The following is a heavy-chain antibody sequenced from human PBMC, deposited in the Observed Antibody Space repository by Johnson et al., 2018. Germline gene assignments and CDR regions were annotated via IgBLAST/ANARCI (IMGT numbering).Heavy chain of an antibody. CDR3: AKEGERSAYLSFVY. D-gene: IGHD3-22*01. Sequence: QVQLVQSGGGVVQSGRSLRLSCEAAGFIFSSHGMHWVRQAPGKGPEWVAVVSDDGNTKWYADSVKGRFIISRDNSKNALYLQMNVLRVEDTAMFYCAKEGERSAYLSFVYWGQGTLVTVSS. CDR1: GFIFSSHG. J-gene: IGHJ4*02. CDR2: VSDDGNTK. V-gene: IGHV3-30*18.